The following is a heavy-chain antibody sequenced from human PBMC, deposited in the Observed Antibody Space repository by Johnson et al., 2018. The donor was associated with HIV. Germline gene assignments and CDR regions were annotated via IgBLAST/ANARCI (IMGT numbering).Heavy chain of an antibody. D-gene: IGHD6-19*01. J-gene: IGHJ3*02. V-gene: IGHV3-30*18. CDR2: ISYDGNNK. Sequence: QVQLVESGGGVFQPGRSLRLSCAAFGFTFSNYGVHWVRQAPGKGLEWVAVISYDGNNKYYADSVKGRFTISRDNSKNTLYLQMNSLRAEDTAVYYCAKAGAVAGPGIDAFDIWGQGTMVTVSS. CDR3: AKAGAVAGPGIDAFDI. CDR1: GFTFSNYG.